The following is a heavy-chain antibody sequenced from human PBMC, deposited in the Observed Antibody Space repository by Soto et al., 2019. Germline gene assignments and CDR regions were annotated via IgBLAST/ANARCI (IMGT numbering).Heavy chain of an antibody. CDR3: ANPSGYYFGLGSHDEASDM. Sequence: QVQLVESGGGVVQPGRSLRLSCAASGFMFSGFGMHWVRQAPGKGLQWVAGISKDGSKKYYADSVNGRFTISRDNSKKTLYLQMNSLRAEATAVYYCANPSGYYFGLGSHDEASDMWGQGTGVTVFS. CDR1: GFMFSGFG. CDR2: ISKDGSKK. V-gene: IGHV3-30*18. D-gene: IGHD3-10*01. J-gene: IGHJ3*02.